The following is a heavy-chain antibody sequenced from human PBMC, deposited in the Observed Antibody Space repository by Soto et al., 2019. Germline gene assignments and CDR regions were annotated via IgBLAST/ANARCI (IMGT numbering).Heavy chain of an antibody. V-gene: IGHV2-5*02. CDR2: IYWDDDK. Sequence: SGPTLVNPTQTLTLTCTFSGFSLSTSGVGVGWIRQPPGKALEWLALIYWDDDKRYSPSLKSRLTITKDTSKNQVVLTMTNMDPVDTATYSCAHRPYYDSSGYYFSPPWFDPWGQGTLVTVSS. CDR3: AHRPYYDSSGYYFSPPWFDP. D-gene: IGHD3-22*01. CDR1: GFSLSTSGVG. J-gene: IGHJ5*02.